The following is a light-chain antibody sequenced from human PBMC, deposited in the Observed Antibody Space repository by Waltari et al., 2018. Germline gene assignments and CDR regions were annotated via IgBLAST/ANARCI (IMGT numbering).Light chain of an antibody. J-gene: IGKJ1*01. CDR3: QLRGSWPKT. V-gene: IGKV3-11*01. Sequence: DIVLTQSPATLSLSPGERATLSCWASQSIGSYLAWYQHKPGQTPSLLIYATSNRATGVPTRFSGSRSGTDFTLTISSLEPEDFAVYYCQLRGSWPKTFGPGTRVEIK. CDR2: ATS. CDR1: QSIGSY.